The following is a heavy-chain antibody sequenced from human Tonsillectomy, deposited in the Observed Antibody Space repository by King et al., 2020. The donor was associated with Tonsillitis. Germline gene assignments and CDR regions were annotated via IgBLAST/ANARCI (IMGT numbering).Heavy chain of an antibody. V-gene: IGHV3-64D*06. CDR2: ISSNGGST. Sequence: VQLVESGGGLVQPGGSLRLSCSASGFTFSSYAMHWVRQAPGKGLEYVSAISSNGGSTYYADSVKGRFTISRDNSKNTLYLQMSSLRAEDTAVYYCVKEGEFWSGYYSAPFDYWGQGTLVTVSS. D-gene: IGHD3-3*01. CDR1: GFTFSSYA. J-gene: IGHJ4*02. CDR3: VKEGEFWSGYYSAPFDY.